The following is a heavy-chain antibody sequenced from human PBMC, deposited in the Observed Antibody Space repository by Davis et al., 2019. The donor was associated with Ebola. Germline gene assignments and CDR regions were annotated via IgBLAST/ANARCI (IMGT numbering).Heavy chain of an antibody. CDR3: ARTDRVCSGGTCYSGNDFDY. CDR2: IYSTGGT. Sequence: SETLSLTCTVSGGSISNYYWSWIRQPPGKGLEWIGYIYSTGGTEYNPSLKTRVMMSVVTSKNQFSLKLRSVTAADTAVYYCARTDRVCSGGTCYSGNDFDYWGQGTLVTVSS. D-gene: IGHD2-15*01. J-gene: IGHJ4*02. CDR1: GGSISNYY. V-gene: IGHV4-59*01.